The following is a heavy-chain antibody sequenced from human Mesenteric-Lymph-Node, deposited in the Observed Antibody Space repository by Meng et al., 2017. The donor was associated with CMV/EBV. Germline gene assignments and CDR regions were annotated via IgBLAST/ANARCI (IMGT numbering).Heavy chain of an antibody. D-gene: IGHD6-19*01. V-gene: IGHV3-74*01. CDR2: INSDGSST. J-gene: IGHJ4*02. Sequence: LSCAASGFTFGSFWMHWVRQAPGKGLVWVSRINSDGSSTIYADSVKGRFTISRDNAKNTLYLQMNSLRAEDTAVYYCARGAGTHNFDYWGQGTLVTVSS. CDR3: ARGAGTHNFDY. CDR1: GFTFGSFW.